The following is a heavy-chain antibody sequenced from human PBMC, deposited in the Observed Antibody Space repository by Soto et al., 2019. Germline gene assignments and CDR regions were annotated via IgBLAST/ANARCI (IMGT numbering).Heavy chain of an antibody. CDR1: GGSISSYY. CDR3: ARDGPYSSSGLFDY. D-gene: IGHD6-6*01. V-gene: IGHV4-59*01. J-gene: IGHJ4*02. CDR2: IYYSGST. Sequence: PSETLSPTCTVSGGSISSYYWSWIRQPPGKGLEWIGYIYYSGSTNYNPSLKSRVTISVDTSKNQFSLKLSSVTAADTAVYYCARDGPYSSSGLFDYWGQGTLVTVSS.